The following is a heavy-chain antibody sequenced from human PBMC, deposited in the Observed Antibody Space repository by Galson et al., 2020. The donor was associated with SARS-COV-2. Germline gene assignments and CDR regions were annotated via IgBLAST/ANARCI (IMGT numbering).Heavy chain of an antibody. CDR2: INGDGSGK. CDR3: AASMVRGVMAEDF. V-gene: IGHV3-7*01. D-gene: IGHD3-10*01. J-gene: IGHJ4*02. Sequence: GGSLRLSCTASGITFRNYWMNWVRQAPGRGLEWVANINGDGSGKYYADSAKGRFTISRDNAKNSFYMQMSSLRVEDTAVYYCAASMVRGVMAEDFWGQGTLVSVSS. CDR1: GITFRNYW.